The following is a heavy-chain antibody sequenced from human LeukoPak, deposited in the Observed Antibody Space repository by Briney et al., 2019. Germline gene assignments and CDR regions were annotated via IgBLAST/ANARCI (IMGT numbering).Heavy chain of an antibody. CDR1: GFTFSSYA. CDR2: IGGSDGNT. Sequence: GGSLILSCAASGFTFSSYAMSWVRQAPGMGLEWVSAIGGSDGNTYYTDSVKGRFTISRDNSKNSLYLQINSLRADDTAVYYCAKVQYSNYDMNFDSWGQGTLVTVSS. CDR3: AKVQYSNYDMNFDS. J-gene: IGHJ4*02. V-gene: IGHV3-23*01. D-gene: IGHD5-12*01.